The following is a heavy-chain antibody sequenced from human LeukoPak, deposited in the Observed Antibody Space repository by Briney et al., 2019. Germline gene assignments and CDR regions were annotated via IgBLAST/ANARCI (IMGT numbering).Heavy chain of an antibody. V-gene: IGHV3-74*01. Sequence: PGGSLRLSCAASGFTFSSYWMHWVRPAPGQGLVWVSRINIDVSSTTYADSVKGRFTTSRDNSKTTLYLQMNSLRAEDTAVYYCAKFAMVPSWYFDYWGQGTLVTVSS. CDR1: GFTFSSYW. CDR2: INIDVSST. CDR3: AKFAMVPSWYFDY. D-gene: IGHD2-8*01. J-gene: IGHJ4*02.